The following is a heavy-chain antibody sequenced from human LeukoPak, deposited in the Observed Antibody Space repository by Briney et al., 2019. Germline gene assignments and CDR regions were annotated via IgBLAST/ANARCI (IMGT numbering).Heavy chain of an antibody. Sequence: ASVKVSCKASGYTFTNYGISWVRQAPGQGLEWMGWISAYNGNTKYAQKFQGRATMTTETSTSTAYMELRSLRSDDTAFYYCAWTYHDSSGKSNGFDPWGQGTLVTVSS. CDR1: GYTFTNYG. V-gene: IGHV1-18*01. J-gene: IGHJ5*02. D-gene: IGHD3-22*01. CDR2: ISAYNGNT. CDR3: AWTYHDSSGKSNGFDP.